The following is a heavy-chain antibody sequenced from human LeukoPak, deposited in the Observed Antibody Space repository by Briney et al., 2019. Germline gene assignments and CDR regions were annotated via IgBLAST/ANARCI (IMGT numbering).Heavy chain of an antibody. J-gene: IGHJ5*02. CDR2: IYYSGST. D-gene: IGHD6-6*01. CDR1: GGSISSSSYY. V-gene: IGHV4-39*01. Sequence: SETLSLTCTVSGGSISSSSYYWGWIRQPPGKGLEWIGSIYYSGSTYYNPSLKSRVTISVDTSKNQFSLKLSSVTAADTAVYYCALLSIAARPHWFDPWGQGTLVTVSS. CDR3: ALLSIAARPHWFDP.